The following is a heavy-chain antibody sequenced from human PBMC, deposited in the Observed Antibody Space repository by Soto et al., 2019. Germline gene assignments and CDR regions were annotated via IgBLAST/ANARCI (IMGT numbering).Heavy chain of an antibody. CDR2: ISVSADRT. D-gene: IGHD2-15*01. CDR3: ATAVVVGAWFEP. V-gene: IGHV3-23*01. CDR1: GFTFITYA. J-gene: IGHJ5*02. Sequence: PGGSLRLSCAASGFTFITYAMTWVRQAPGKGLDWVAAISVSADRTYYADSVKGRFTISRDNSKDTLYLQMNSLRADDTAVYYCATAVVVGAWFEPWGQGTLVTVSS.